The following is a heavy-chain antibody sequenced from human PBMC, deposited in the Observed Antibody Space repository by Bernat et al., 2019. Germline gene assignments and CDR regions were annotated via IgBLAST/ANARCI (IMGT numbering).Heavy chain of an antibody. D-gene: IGHD2-2*01. V-gene: IGHV3-13*01. J-gene: IGHJ5*02. CDR1: GFTFSSHD. Sequence: EVQLVESGGGLVQPGGSLRLSCAVAGFTFSSHDMHWVRQPTGKGLEWVSAIGTSGVTYYSDSVKGRFTIARENATNSLYLQTTSLRAGDTAVYDCARGRIPSCSSATCQKGNWFDPWGQGTLVTVSS. CDR2: IGTSGVT. CDR3: ARGRIPSCSSATCQKGNWFDP.